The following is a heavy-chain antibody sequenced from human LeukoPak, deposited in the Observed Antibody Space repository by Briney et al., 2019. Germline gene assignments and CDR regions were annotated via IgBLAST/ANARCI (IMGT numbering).Heavy chain of an antibody. CDR3: AKEPSSSPYCSGGSCYFDD. D-gene: IGHD2-15*01. V-gene: IGHV3-23*01. Sequence: QPGGSLRLSCAASGFTFSSYAMSWVRQATGKGLEGGSALCGRGGTYYAGSVKGRFTLPRDHSKDPMYLQMNRLRAEDTAVYYCAKEPSSSPYCSGGSCYFDDWGQGTLVTVSS. CDR2: LCGRGGT. CDR1: GFTFSSYA. J-gene: IGHJ4*02.